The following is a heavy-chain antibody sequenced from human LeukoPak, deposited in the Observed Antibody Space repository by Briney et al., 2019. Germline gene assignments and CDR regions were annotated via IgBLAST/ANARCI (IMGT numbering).Heavy chain of an antibody. Sequence: GGSLRLSCAGSGFTFSSYAMSWVRQAPGKGREWVSAISGSGGSTYYADSVKGRFTISRANSKNTLYLQMNSLRAEDTAVYYCAKDWSAYSGPYYFDYWGQGTLVTVSS. J-gene: IGHJ4*02. D-gene: IGHD3-16*01. CDR2: ISGSGGST. V-gene: IGHV3-23*01. CDR3: AKDWSAYSGPYYFDY. CDR1: GFTFSSYA.